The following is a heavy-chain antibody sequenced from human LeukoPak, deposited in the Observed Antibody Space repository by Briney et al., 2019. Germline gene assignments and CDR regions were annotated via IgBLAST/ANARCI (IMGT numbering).Heavy chain of an antibody. J-gene: IGHJ2*01. CDR1: GGSISSYY. V-gene: IGHV4-59*01. CDR2: IYFTGST. CDR3: AKEYGADWYFDL. D-gene: IGHD4-17*01. Sequence: SETLSLTCTVSGGSISSYYWSWIRQPPGKGLEWIGYIYFTGSTNYNPSLKSRVTMSVDTSKNQFSLKLRSVTAADTAVYYCAKEYGADWYFDLWGRGTLVTVSS.